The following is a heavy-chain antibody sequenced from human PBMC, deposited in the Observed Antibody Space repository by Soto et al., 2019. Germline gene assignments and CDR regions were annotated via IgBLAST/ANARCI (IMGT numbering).Heavy chain of an antibody. Sequence: ASVKVSCKASGGTFSSYAISWVRQAPGQGLEWMGGIIPIFGTANYAQKFQGRVTITADKSTSTAYMELSSLRSEDTGVYYCARVSLASSIGVAGLEEYYFDYWGQGTLVTVSS. CDR1: GGTFSSYA. V-gene: IGHV1-69*06. D-gene: IGHD6-19*01. J-gene: IGHJ4*02. CDR2: IIPIFGTA. CDR3: ARVSLASSIGVAGLEEYYFDY.